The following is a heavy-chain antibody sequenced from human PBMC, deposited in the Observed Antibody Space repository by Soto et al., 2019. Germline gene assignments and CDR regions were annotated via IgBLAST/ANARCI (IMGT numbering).Heavy chain of an antibody. D-gene: IGHD3-9*01. V-gene: IGHV1-18*01. CDR2: ISAYNGST. CDR3: AREVKYYDILTGYPLYYFDY. Sequence: ASVKVSCKASGYTFTSYGMSWVRQAPGQGLEWMGWISAYNGSTSYAQKFQGRVTMTRDTSTSTVYMELSSLRSEDTAVYYCAREVKYYDILTGYPLYYFDYWGQGTLLTVSS. J-gene: IGHJ4*02. CDR1: GYTFTSYG.